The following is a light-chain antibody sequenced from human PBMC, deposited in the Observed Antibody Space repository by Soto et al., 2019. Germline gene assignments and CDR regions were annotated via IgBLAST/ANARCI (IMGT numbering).Light chain of an antibody. V-gene: IGKV3-20*01. J-gene: IGKJ4*01. CDR3: QQSGSSPLT. CDR2: GAS. Sequence: EIALTQSPGTLSLSPGERATLSCRASQSVSSSYLAWYQQKPGQAPRLLIFGASSRANGIPDRFSGSGSGTDFTLTISRLEPEDFAVFYCQQSGSSPLTFGGGTKVEIK. CDR1: QSVSSSY.